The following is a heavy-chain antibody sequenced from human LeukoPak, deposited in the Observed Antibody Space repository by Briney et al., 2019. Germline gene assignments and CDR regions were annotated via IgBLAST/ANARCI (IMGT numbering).Heavy chain of an antibody. CDR3: AREILAPGKTHDY. J-gene: IGHJ4*02. CDR2: IYKNAIT. CDR1: GFTVSSNY. Sequence: PGGSLRLSCAASGFTVSSNYMTWVRQAPGKGLEWVSVIYKNAITYYADTVKGRFTISRDNSKNTLYLQMNSLRADDTAVYYCAREILAPGKTHDYWGQGTLVTVSS. V-gene: IGHV3-53*01.